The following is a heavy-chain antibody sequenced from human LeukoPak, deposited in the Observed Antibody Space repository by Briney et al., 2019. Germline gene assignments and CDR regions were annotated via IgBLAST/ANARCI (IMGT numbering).Heavy chain of an antibody. V-gene: IGHV4-34*01. CDR2: INHSGST. D-gene: IGHD1-26*01. CDR1: GGSFSGYY. CDR3: ARGEWELRLFDY. Sequence: SETLSLTCAVYGGSFSGYYWSWLHQPPGKGLEWIGEINHSGSTNYNPSLKSRVTISVDTSKNQFSLKLSSVTAADTAVYYCARGEWELRLFDYWGQGTLVTVSS. J-gene: IGHJ4*02.